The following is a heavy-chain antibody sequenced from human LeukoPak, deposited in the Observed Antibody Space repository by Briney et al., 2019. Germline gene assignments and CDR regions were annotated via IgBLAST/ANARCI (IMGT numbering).Heavy chain of an antibody. CDR3: ARDVDFDY. J-gene: IGHJ4*02. V-gene: IGHV3-64*01. CDR1: GFTFSDYG. Sequence: GGSLRLSCAASGFTFSDYGMYWVRQAPGKGLEHVSGISSNGIYTYYANSVKGRFTISRDNSKNTLYLQMGSLRAEDMAVYYCARDVDFDYWGQGTLVTVSS. D-gene: IGHD2-21*01. CDR2: ISSNGIYT.